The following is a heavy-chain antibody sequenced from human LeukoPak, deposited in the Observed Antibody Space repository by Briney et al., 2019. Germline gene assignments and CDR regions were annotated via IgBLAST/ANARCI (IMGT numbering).Heavy chain of an antibody. V-gene: IGHV3-11*03. CDR1: GFTFSDYY. Sequence: GGSLRLSCAASGFTFSDYYMSWIRQAPGKGLEWVSYISSSSSYTNYADSVKGRFTISRDNSKNTVYLHMNSLRAEDTTVYYCAKINGPVLTGKLDCWGQGTLVTVSS. J-gene: IGHJ4*02. D-gene: IGHD3-9*01. CDR3: AKINGPVLTGKLDC. CDR2: ISSSSSYT.